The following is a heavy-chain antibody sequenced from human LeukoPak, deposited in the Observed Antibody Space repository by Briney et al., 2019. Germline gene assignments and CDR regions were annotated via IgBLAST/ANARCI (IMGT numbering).Heavy chain of an antibody. CDR1: GFTFSYFS. J-gene: IGHJ6*03. Sequence: GGSLRLSCAASGFTFSYFSMHWVRQAPGKGLEWVSYISGSGTTIYYSGSVKGRFTISRGNAKNSLYLQMNSLRAEDTGVYHCARVGREGSNHYYYMDVWGKGTTVTVSS. D-gene: IGHD4-23*01. CDR3: ARVGREGSNHYYYMDV. CDR2: ISGSGTTI. V-gene: IGHV3-48*04.